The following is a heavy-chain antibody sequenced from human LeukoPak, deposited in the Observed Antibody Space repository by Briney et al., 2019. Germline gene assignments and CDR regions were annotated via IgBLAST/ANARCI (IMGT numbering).Heavy chain of an antibody. J-gene: IGHJ4*02. CDR2: ISWNSGSI. D-gene: IGHD4-23*01. CDR1: GFTFSSYS. CDR3: AKGARATVVSPTFDY. Sequence: QSGGSLRLSCAASGFTFSSYSMNWVRQAPGKGLEWVSGISWNSGSIGYADSVKGRFTISRDNAKNSLYLQMNSLRAEDMALYYCAKGARATVVSPTFDYWGQGTLVTVSS. V-gene: IGHV3-9*03.